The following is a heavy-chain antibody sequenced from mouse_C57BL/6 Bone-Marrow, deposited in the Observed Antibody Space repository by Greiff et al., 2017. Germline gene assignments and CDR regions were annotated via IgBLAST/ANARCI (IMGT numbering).Heavy chain of an antibody. CDR1: GFTFSDAW. J-gene: IGHJ1*03. CDR2: IRNKANNHAT. V-gene: IGHV6-6*01. Sequence: EVQLVESGGGLVQPGGSMKLSCAASGFTFSDAWMDWVRQSPEKGLEWVAEIRNKANNHATYYAESVKGRFTISRDDSKSSVYLQMNILRAEDTGIYYCTLIYYDYWYFDVWGTGTTVTVSS. CDR3: TLIYYDYWYFDV. D-gene: IGHD2-4*01.